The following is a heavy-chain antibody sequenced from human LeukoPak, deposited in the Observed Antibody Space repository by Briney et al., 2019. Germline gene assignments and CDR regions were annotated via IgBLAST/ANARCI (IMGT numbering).Heavy chain of an antibody. Sequence: ASVKVSCKASGYTFTGYYMHWVRQAPGQGLEWMGWINPNSGGTNYAQKLQGRVTMTRDTSISTAYMELSRLRSDDTAVYYCARAYIVGATSLGYWGQGTLVTVSS. D-gene: IGHD1-26*01. CDR3: ARAYIVGATSLGY. J-gene: IGHJ4*02. CDR2: INPNSGGT. CDR1: GYTFTGYY. V-gene: IGHV1-2*02.